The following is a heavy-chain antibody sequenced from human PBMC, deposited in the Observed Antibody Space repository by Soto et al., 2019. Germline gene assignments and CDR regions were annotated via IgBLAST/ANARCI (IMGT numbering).Heavy chain of an antibody. V-gene: IGHV4-59*01. J-gene: IGHJ4*02. CDR1: GGSIRSYY. Sequence: TAETLALTFTVSGGSIRSYYWSWIRQPPGKVLELIGYIDYSGTTNYNPSLKSRVTISVETSKNHFSLRLSSVTPADTAVYYCASSSGDYLQYWGQGTLVTASS. CDR2: IDYSGTT. CDR3: ASSSGDYLQY. D-gene: IGHD6-25*01.